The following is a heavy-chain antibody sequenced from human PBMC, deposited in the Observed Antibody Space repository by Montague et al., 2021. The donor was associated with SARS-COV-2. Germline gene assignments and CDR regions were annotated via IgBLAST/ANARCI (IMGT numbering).Heavy chain of an antibody. CDR3: ARNPTVTGMAATISWYFDL. J-gene: IGHJ2*01. CDR2: VFASVSGT. Sequence: SLRLSCAASGFTFSGYAMSWVRQAPGKGLEWVSSVFASVSGTYYADSLNVRFTISRDNSKSTLFLQMNSLRAEDTAIYYCARNPTVTGMAATISWYFDLWGRGTLVTASS. D-gene: IGHD5-24*01. CDR1: GFTFSGYA. V-gene: IGHV3-23*03.